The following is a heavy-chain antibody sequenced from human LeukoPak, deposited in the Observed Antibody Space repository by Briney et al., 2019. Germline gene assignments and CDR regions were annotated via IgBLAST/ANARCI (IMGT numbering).Heavy chain of an antibody. CDR2: IYHSGST. CDR1: GYSIISGYY. V-gene: IGHV4-38-2*01. D-gene: IGHD3-3*01. J-gene: IGHJ4*02. Sequence: PSETLSLNCAVSGYSIISGYYWGWIRQPPGKGLEWIGSIYHSGSTYYNPSLKSRVTISADTSKNQFSLKLSSVTAADTAVYYCARTYYDFWSGPKTFLYWGQGTLVTVSS. CDR3: ARTYYDFWSGPKTFLY.